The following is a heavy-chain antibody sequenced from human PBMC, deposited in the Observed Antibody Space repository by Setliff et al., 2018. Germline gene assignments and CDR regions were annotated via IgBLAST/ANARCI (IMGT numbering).Heavy chain of an antibody. CDR1: GFSLTTSGVG. CDR3: ALSRTVGRNPVLRGVNSIYYYALNV. J-gene: IGHJ6*02. D-gene: IGHD3-10*01. Sequence: GSGPTLVNPTETLTLTCTFSGFSLTTSGVGVGWIRQPPGKALEWLALIYWNGDYRTSPFLRERLTISKDTSKNQVVLTMTFMDPADTATYYCALSRTVGRNPVLRGVNSIYYYALNVWGQGTTVTVSS. V-gene: IGHV2-5*01. CDR2: IYWNGDY.